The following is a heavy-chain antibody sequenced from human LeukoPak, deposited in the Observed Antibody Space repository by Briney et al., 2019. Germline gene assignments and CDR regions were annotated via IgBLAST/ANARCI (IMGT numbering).Heavy chain of an antibody. CDR2: IYTSGST. V-gene: IGHV4-61*02. D-gene: IGHD6-13*01. Sequence: PSQTLSLTCTVSGGSISSGSYYWSWIRQPAGTGLEWIGRIYTSGSTNYNPSLKSRVTISVDTSKNQFSLKLSSVTAADTAVYYCARYTFAAAWFDPWGQGTLVTVSS. CDR1: GGSISSGSYY. J-gene: IGHJ5*02. CDR3: ARYTFAAAWFDP.